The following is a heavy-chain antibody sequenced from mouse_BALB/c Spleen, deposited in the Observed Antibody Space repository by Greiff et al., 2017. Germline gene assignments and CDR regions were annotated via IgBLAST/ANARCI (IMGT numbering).Heavy chain of an antibody. V-gene: IGHV5-6*01. J-gene: IGHJ4*01. CDR2: ISSGGSYT. D-gene: IGHD2-4*01. CDR1: GFTFSSYG. Sequence: EVNVVESGGDLVKPGGSLKLSCAASGFTFSSYGMSWVRQTPDKRLEWVATISSGGSYTYYPDSVKGRFTISRDNAKNTLYLQMSSLKSEDTAMYYCARLGDYGEAMDYWGQGTSVTVSS. CDR3: ARLGDYGEAMDY.